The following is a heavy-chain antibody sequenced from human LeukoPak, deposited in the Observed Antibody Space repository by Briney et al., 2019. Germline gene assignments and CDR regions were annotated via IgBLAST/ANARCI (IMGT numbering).Heavy chain of an antibody. D-gene: IGHD5-24*01. V-gene: IGHV4-59*12. Sequence: SETLSLTCTVSGGSISSYYWSWIRQPPGKGLEWIGYIYYSGSTNYNPSLKSRVTISVDTSKNQFSLKLSSVTAADTAVYYCARMVEMATIGGIFYFDYWGQGTLVTVSS. J-gene: IGHJ4*02. CDR1: GGSISSYY. CDR2: IYYSGST. CDR3: ARMVEMATIGGIFYFDY.